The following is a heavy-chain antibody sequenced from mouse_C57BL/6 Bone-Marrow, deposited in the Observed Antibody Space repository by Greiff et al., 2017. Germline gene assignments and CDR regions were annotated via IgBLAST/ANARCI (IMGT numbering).Heavy chain of an antibody. Sequence: EVQRVESGGGLVQPKGSLKLSCAASGFTFNTYAMHWVRQAPGKGLEWVARIRSTSSNYATYYADSVKDRFTISRDDSQSMLYLQMNNQNTEDTSMSSWVESNSPWRWGQGTLVTVSA. D-gene: IGHD2-5*01. V-gene: IGHV10-3*01. CDR3: VESNSPWR. J-gene: IGHJ3*02. CDR1: GFTFNTYA. CDR2: IRSTSSNYAT.